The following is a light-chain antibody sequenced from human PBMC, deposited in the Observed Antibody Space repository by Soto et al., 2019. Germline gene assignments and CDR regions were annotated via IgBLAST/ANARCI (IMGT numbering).Light chain of an antibody. V-gene: IGLV2-14*01. CDR3: SSFTSSMTNV. Sequence: QSVLTQPASVSGSPGQSITISCTGTSSDVGGYNSVSWYQQHPGKAPKLILYDVTDRPSGVSYHFSGSKSGNTASLTISGLQAADEADYFCSSFTSSMTNVFGSGTKVTVL. J-gene: IGLJ1*01. CDR2: DVT. CDR1: SSDVGGYNS.